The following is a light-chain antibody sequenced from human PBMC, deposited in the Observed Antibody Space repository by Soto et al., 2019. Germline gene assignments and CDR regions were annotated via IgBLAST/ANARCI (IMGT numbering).Light chain of an antibody. V-gene: IGKV3-20*01. Sequence: EIVLTQSPGTLSLSPGERATLSCRASQSVSSSYLAWYQQKPGQDPRLLIYGASSRATGIPDRFSGSGSGTDFTRTISRLEPEDFALYYCQQYGSAPWTFGQGTKVEIK. CDR3: QQYGSAPWT. CDR2: GAS. CDR1: QSVSSSY. J-gene: IGKJ1*01.